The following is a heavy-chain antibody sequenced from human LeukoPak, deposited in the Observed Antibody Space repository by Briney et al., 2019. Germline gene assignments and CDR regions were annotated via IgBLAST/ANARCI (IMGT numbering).Heavy chain of an antibody. Sequence: HSQTLSLTCAISGDSVSSNSAAWNWIRQSPSRGLEWLGRTYYRSKWYNDYAVSVKSRITINPDTSKNQFSLKLSSVTAADTAVYFCARDWGVEARPGYMDVWGKGTTVTVSS. J-gene: IGHJ6*03. D-gene: IGHD6-6*01. CDR1: GDSVSSNSAA. V-gene: IGHV6-1*01. CDR2: TYYRSKWYN. CDR3: ARDWGVEARPGYMDV.